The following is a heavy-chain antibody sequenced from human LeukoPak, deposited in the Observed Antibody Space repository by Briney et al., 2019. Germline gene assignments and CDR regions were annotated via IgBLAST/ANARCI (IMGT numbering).Heavy chain of an antibody. CDR3: ASLGRRGYSYGLGY. J-gene: IGHJ4*02. Sequence: GGSLRLSCAASGFTFSSYSMNWVRQAPGKGLEWVSSISSSSSYIYYADSVKGRFTISRDNAKNSLYLQMNSLRAEDTAVYYCASLGRRGYSYGLGYWGQGTLVTVSS. V-gene: IGHV3-21*01. D-gene: IGHD5-18*01. CDR2: ISSSSSYI. CDR1: GFTFSSYS.